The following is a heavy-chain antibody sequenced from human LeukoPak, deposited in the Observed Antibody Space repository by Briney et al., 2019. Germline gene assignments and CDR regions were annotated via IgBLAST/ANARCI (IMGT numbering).Heavy chain of an antibody. Sequence: GGSLRLSCATSGFTFSGYGMHWVRQAPGKGLEWVTVIWSDGSNKYYADSVKDRFTISRDNSKNTLYLQMNSLRAEDTAVYYCARVREHCSSTSCYGYYYYYMDVWGKGTTVTVSS. V-gene: IGHV3-33*01. CDR2: IWSDGSNK. D-gene: IGHD2-2*01. CDR1: GFTFSGYG. J-gene: IGHJ6*03. CDR3: ARVREHCSSTSCYGYYYYYMDV.